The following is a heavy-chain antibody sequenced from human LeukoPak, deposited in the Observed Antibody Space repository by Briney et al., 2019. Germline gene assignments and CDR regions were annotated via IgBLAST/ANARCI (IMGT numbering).Heavy chain of an antibody. CDR3: ARGAYCSGGSCYPYYYYGMDV. V-gene: IGHV3-11*04. Sequence: GGSLRLSCAASGFTFSDYYMSWIRQAPGKGLEWVSYISSSGSTIYYADSVKGRFTISRDNAKNSLYLQMNSLRAEDTAVYYCARGAYCSGGSCYPYYYYGMDVWGQGTTVTVSS. CDR1: GFTFSDYY. CDR2: ISSSGSTI. J-gene: IGHJ6*02. D-gene: IGHD2-15*01.